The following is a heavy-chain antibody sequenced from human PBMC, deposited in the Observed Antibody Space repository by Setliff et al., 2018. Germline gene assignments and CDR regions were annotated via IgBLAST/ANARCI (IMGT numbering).Heavy chain of an antibody. D-gene: IGHD1-1*01. CDR1: GGSISSYY. V-gene: IGHV4-4*08. Sequence: SETLSLTCTVSGGSISSYYWIWIRQPPGKGLEWIGYIYTRGSTNYNPSLQSRVTISVDTAKKQFSLKLNSVTAADTAIYYCARGGGRIRQLGATGVHTFDIWGQGTMVTVSS. J-gene: IGHJ3*02. CDR2: IYTRGST. CDR3: ARGGGRIRQLGATGVHTFDI.